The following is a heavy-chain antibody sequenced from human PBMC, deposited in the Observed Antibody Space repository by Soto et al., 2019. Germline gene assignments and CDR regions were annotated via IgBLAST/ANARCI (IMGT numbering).Heavy chain of an antibody. CDR2: IWYDGSNK. J-gene: IGHJ4*02. V-gene: IGHV3-33*01. Sequence: PGGSLRLSCAASGFTFSSYGMHWVRQAPGKGLEWVAVIWYDGSNKYYADSVKGRFTISRDNSKNTLYLQMNSLRAEDTAVYYCATTRSLYSGSSHGYFDYWGQGTLVTVSS. CDR1: GFTFSSYG. CDR3: ATTRSLYSGSSHGYFDY. D-gene: IGHD1-26*01.